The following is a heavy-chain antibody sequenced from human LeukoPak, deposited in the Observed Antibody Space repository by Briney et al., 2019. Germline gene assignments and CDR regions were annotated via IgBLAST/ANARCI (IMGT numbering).Heavy chain of an antibody. CDR3: ARSPYSSGPYYYYYMDV. Sequence: SETLSLTCTVSGGSIRSYYWNWIRQPAGKGLEWIGHIYTSGTTNYNPSLKSRVTMSLDTSKNQFSLKVSSVTAADTALYYCARSPYSSGPYYYYYMDVWGKGTTVTVSS. D-gene: IGHD6-19*01. V-gene: IGHV4-4*07. CDR1: GGSIRSYY. J-gene: IGHJ6*03. CDR2: IYTSGTT.